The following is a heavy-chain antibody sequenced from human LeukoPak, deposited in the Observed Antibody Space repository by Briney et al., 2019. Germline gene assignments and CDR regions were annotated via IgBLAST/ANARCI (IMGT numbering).Heavy chain of an antibody. CDR1: GGSFSGYY. CDR3: ARQSSGLI. J-gene: IGHJ3*02. CDR2: IYYSGST. Sequence: KPSETLSLTCAVYGGSFSGYYWSWIRQPPGKGLEWIGSIYYSGSTYYNPSLKSRVTISVDTSKNQFSLKLSSVTAADTAVYYCARQSSGLIWGQGTMVTVSS. D-gene: IGHD3-22*01. V-gene: IGHV4-34*01.